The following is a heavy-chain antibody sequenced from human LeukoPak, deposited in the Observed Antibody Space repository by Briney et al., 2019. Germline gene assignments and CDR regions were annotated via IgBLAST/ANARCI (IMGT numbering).Heavy chain of an antibody. CDR2: IRYDGSDK. Sequence: GGSLRLSCAASGFIFTDYGMHWVRQAPGKGLEWLTFIRYDGSDKYYADSVKGRFTISRDNSKNTLYLQMNSLTSEDTAVHYCAKEGTASKPSDLDHWGRGILVTVSS. CDR3: AKEGTASKPSDLDH. V-gene: IGHV3-30*02. D-gene: IGHD1/OR15-1a*01. J-gene: IGHJ4*02. CDR1: GFIFTDYG.